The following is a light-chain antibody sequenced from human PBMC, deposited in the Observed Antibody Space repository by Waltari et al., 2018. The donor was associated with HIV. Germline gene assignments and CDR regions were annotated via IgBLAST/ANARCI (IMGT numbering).Light chain of an antibody. V-gene: IGKV3-15*01. J-gene: IGKJ3*01. Sequence: EIVMTQSPATLSVSPGERATLPCRASQSVSSNLAWYQQKPGQAPRLLNYGASTRATGIPARFSGSGSGTEFTLTISSLQSEDFAVYYCQQYNNWPPLFTFGPGTKVDIK. CDR1: QSVSSN. CDR3: QQYNNWPPLFT. CDR2: GAS.